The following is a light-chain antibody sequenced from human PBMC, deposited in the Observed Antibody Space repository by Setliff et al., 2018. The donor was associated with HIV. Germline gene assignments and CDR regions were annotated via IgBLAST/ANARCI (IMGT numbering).Light chain of an antibody. J-gene: IGLJ1*01. CDR2: EVK. CDR3: SSYAITNTLP. CDR1: SSDVGGYSY. V-gene: IGLV2-14*01. Sequence: QSALTQPASVSGSPGQSITIPCIGTSSDVGGYSYVSWYQQHPGRAPKLIIYEVKNRPSGVSSRFSGSKSGNTASLTISGLQAEDEADYYCSSYAITNTLPFGTGTKVTVL.